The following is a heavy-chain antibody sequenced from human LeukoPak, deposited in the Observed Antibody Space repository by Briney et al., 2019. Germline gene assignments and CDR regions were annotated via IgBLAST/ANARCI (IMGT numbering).Heavy chain of an antibody. V-gene: IGHV3-23*01. Sequence: PGGSLRLSCAVSGFTFSRYAMSWVRQAPGKGLEWVSTISGSGDSTYYADSVKGRFTLSRDDSKNTLYLQMSRLRAEDTAVYYCAIDLSAYGSGTYAGAFDIWGQGTMVTVPS. D-gene: IGHD3-10*01. CDR1: GFTFSRYA. J-gene: IGHJ3*02. CDR3: AIDLSAYGSGTYAGAFDI. CDR2: ISGSGDST.